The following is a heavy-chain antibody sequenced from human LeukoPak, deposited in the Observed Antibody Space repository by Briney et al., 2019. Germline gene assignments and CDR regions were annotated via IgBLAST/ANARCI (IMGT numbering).Heavy chain of an antibody. Sequence: PSETLSLTCTVSGGSLSSYYWSWIRQPAGKGLEWIGCIYTSGSTNYNPSLKSRVTISVDTSKNQFSLKLSSVTAADTAVYYCARQGYCSGGSCSAPELDYWGQGTLVTVSS. J-gene: IGHJ4*02. CDR2: IYTSGST. D-gene: IGHD2-15*01. V-gene: IGHV4-4*07. CDR1: GGSLSSYY. CDR3: ARQGYCSGGSCSAPELDY.